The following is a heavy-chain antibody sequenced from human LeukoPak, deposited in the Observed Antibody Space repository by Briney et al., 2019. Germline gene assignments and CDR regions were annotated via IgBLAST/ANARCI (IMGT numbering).Heavy chain of an antibody. Sequence: PGGSLRLSCAASGFTFSSYSMNWVRQAPGKGLEWVSSISSSSSYIYYADSVKGRFTISRDNAKNSLYLQMNSLRAEDTAVYYCARVGEWLFDIDVWGKGTTVIVSS. CDR2: ISSSSSYI. V-gene: IGHV3-21*01. D-gene: IGHD3-16*01. CDR1: GFTFSSYS. J-gene: IGHJ6*03. CDR3: ARVGEWLFDIDV.